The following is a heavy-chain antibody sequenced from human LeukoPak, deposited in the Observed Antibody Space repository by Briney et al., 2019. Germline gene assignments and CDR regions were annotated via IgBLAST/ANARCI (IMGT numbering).Heavy chain of an antibody. V-gene: IGHV3-21*01. Sequence: GGSLRLSCAAFGFTFSSFGMNWVRKAPGKGLEWVSSISAGSTYIYYADSVRGRFTISRDNAKSSLYLQMNSLRAEDTAVYYCAVDLAARFDYWGQGTLVTVSS. CDR1: GFTFSSFG. CDR3: AVDLAARFDY. D-gene: IGHD6-6*01. CDR2: ISAGSTYI. J-gene: IGHJ4*02.